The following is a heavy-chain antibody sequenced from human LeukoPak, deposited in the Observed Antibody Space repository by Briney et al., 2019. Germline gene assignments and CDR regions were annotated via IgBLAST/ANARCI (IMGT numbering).Heavy chain of an antibody. CDR2: ISHNSRTM. V-gene: IGHV3-48*02. J-gene: IGHJ4*02. CDR3: VRGYPLGVATFDS. CDR1: GFTFSSYS. D-gene: IGHD3-10*01. Sequence: GGSRRLSCAASGFTFSSYSMNWVRQAPGKGLEWVSYISHNSRTMHYADSVKGRLTISRDDAKNSLFLQMNSLRDEDTAVYYCVRGYPLGVATFDSWGQGTLVIVSS.